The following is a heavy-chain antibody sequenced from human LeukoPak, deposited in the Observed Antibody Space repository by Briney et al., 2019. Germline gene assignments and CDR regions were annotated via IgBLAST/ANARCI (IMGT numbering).Heavy chain of an antibody. CDR1: GYSFTTYW. Sequence: GESLKISCKGSGYSFTTYWIGWVRQMPGKGLEWMGIIYPGDSDTRYCPSFQGQVTISADKSISTAYLQWSSLKASDTAMYYCARRALPYYDILTGYSTRPYNWFDPWGQGTLATVSS. J-gene: IGHJ5*02. CDR3: ARRALPYYDILTGYSTRPYNWFDP. V-gene: IGHV5-51*01. D-gene: IGHD3-9*01. CDR2: IYPGDSDT.